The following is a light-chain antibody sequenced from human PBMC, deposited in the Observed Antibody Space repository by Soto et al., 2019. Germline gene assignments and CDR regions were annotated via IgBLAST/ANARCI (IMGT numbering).Light chain of an antibody. CDR1: QSVSSK. J-gene: IGKJ2*01. CDR2: RAS. V-gene: IGKV3-15*01. CDR3: QQYDNRPPYT. Sequence: EIVMTQSPATMSVSTGERATLSCRAIQSVSSKLAWYQQKPGQAPKPLIYRASIRANGIPARFSGSGSGTEFSLTISSLQSEDFAVYYCQQYDNRPPYTFGQGTKLEIK.